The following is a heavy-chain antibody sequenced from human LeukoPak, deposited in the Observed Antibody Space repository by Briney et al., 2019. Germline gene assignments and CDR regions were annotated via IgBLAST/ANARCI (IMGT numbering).Heavy chain of an antibody. CDR3: ARVEGYCSGGSCYSDY. CDR2: ISAYNGNT. V-gene: IGHV1-18*01. CDR1: GYTFTSYG. J-gene: IGHJ4*02. Sequence: ASVRVSCKASGYTFTSYGISWVRQAPGQGLEWMGWISAYNGNTNYAQKLQGRVTMTTDTSTSTAYMELRSLRSDDTAVYYCARVEGYCSGGSCYSDYWGQGTLVTVSS. D-gene: IGHD2-15*01.